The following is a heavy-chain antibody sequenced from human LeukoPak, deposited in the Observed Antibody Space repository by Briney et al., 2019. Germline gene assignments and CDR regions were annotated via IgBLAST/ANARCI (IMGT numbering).Heavy chain of an antibody. CDR2: FDPEDGET. V-gene: IGHV1-24*01. CDR1: GYTLTELS. D-gene: IGHD3-10*01. Sequence: ASVKVSCKVSGYTLTELSMHWVRQAPGKGLEWMGGFDPEDGETIYAQKFQGRVTMTEDTSTDTAYMELSSLRSEDTAVYYCATDPPRHYYYGSGSSDYWGQGTLVTVSS. CDR3: ATDPPRHYYYGSGSSDY. J-gene: IGHJ4*02.